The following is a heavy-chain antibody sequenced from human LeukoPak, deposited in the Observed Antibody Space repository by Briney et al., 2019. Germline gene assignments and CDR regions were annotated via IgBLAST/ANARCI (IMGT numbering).Heavy chain of an antibody. D-gene: IGHD3-9*01. J-gene: IGHJ4*02. Sequence: SPSETLSLTCAVSGGSISSSNWWSWIRQPPGKGLEWIGYIYHSGSTYYNPSLKSRVTISVDTSKNQFSLKLSSVTAADTAVYYCARARGLLRYWFPQDSTLDYWGQGTLVTVSS. V-gene: IGHV4-4*02. CDR3: ARARGLLRYWFPQDSTLDY. CDR1: GGSISSSNW. CDR2: IYHSGST.